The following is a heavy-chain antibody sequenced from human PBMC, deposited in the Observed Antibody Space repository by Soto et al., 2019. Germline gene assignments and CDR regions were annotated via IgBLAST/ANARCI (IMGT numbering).Heavy chain of an antibody. V-gene: IGHV1-2*02. J-gene: IGHJ3*02. D-gene: IGHD3-3*01. CDR2: INPATGAA. CDR3: ARGGGVGVAGSAAFDM. CDR1: GYPVTAYY. Sequence: QLHLVQSGAVVKKPGASVTVSCSASGYPVTAYYMHWVRQAPGRGLEWMGGINPATGAAKYTQTFQGRVTMTGDTSTSTVFMELSGPTSEDTAGFYWARGGGVGVAGSAAFDMWGQGTLVTVSS.